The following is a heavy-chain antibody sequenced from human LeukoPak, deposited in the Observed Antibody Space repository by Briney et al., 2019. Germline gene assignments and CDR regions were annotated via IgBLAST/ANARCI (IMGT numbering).Heavy chain of an antibody. J-gene: IGHJ4*02. CDR3: ARKSITMVRGVIIYYFDY. CDR1: GGSISSSNW. V-gene: IGHV4-4*02. CDR2: IYHSGST. D-gene: IGHD3-10*01. Sequence: SETLSLTCAVSGGSISSSNWWSWVRPPPGKGLEWIGEIYHSGSTNYNPSLKSRVTISVDKSKNQFSLKLSSVTAADTAVYYCARKSITMVRGVIIYYFDYWGQGTLVTVSS.